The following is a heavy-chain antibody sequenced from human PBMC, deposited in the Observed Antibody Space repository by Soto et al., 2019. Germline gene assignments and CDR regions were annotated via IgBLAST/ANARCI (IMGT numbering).Heavy chain of an antibody. Sequence: QVQLVESGGGVVQPGRSLRLSCAASGFTFRTYGMHWVRQAPGKGLEWVAVIWNDGSNKYYADSVRGRFTISRDNSKNTLYLQMNSLRAEDTAVYYCAKVGGDNIFDAFEIRGRGTVVTVAS. V-gene: IGHV3-33*06. CDR2: IWNDGSNK. J-gene: IGHJ3*02. CDR3: AKVGGDNIFDAFEI. D-gene: IGHD4-17*01. CDR1: GFTFRTYG.